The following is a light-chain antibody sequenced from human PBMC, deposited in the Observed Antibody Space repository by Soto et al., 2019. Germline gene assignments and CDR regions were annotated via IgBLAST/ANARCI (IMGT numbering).Light chain of an antibody. CDR3: QQSYSTSCA. V-gene: IGKV1-39*01. CDR1: QSISSY. J-gene: IGKJ2*02. CDR2: AAS. Sequence: IQITQSPSSLSASVGDRGTITCRARQSISSYLNWYQQKPGKAPKLLIYAASSLQSGVPSRFSGSGSGTDFTLTISSLQPEDFATYYCQQSYSTSCAFGQGTKLEIK.